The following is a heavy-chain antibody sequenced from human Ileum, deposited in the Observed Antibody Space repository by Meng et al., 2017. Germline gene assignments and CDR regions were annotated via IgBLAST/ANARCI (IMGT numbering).Heavy chain of an antibody. CDR2: ISSGGGTT. Sequence: ESLKISCAASGFTFTSYAMNWVRQAPGKGLEWVSAISSGGGTTSYTDSVKGRFTISRDNSRNTLYLQMNSLRAEDTAVYYCAKGTITPPGTGWGYYCDYWGQGTLVTVSS. D-gene: IGHD6-13*01. CDR1: GFTFTSYA. J-gene: IGHJ4*02. CDR3: AKGTITPPGTGWGYYCDY. V-gene: IGHV3-23*01.